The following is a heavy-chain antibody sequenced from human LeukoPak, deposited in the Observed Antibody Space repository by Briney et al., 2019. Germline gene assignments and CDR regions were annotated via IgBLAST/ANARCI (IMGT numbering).Heavy chain of an antibody. CDR1: SDSIFTSNW. V-gene: IGHV4-4*02. J-gene: IGHJ2*01. Sequence: SETLSLTCTVSSDSIFTSNWWSWVRQPPGKGLEWIGQIFHSGSTSYSPSLKSRVTISMDKSKNQISLRLTSVTAADTAVYYCARGIWEMAAIPYWYFDIWGRGTLVTVSS. CDR3: ARGIWEMAAIPYWYFDI. CDR2: IFHSGST. D-gene: IGHD5-24*01.